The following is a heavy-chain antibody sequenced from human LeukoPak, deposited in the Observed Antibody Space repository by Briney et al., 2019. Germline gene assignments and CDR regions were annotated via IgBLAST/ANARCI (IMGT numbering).Heavy chain of an antibody. V-gene: IGHV1-69*06. Sequence: SVKVSCKASGGTFSSYDISWVRQAPGQGLEWMGGIMPISGTANYAQKFQGRVTITADKPTNTAYMELSSLRSEDTAVYYCARNLIPEQLVLNFWGQGTLVTVSS. J-gene: IGHJ4*02. CDR1: GGTFSSYD. D-gene: IGHD6-13*01. CDR3: ARNLIPEQLVLNF. CDR2: IMPISGTA.